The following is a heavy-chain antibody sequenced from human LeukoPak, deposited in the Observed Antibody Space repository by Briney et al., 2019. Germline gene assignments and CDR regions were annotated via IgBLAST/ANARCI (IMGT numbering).Heavy chain of an antibody. Sequence: SETLSLTCTVSGGSISSYYWSWIRQPPGKGLEWIGYIYYSGSTNYNPSLKSRVTIPVDTSKNQFSLKLSSVTAADTAVYYCARLRDYYFDYWGQGTLVTVSS. CDR3: ARLRDYYFDY. J-gene: IGHJ4*02. CDR1: GGSISSYY. V-gene: IGHV4-59*08. CDR2: IYYSGST. D-gene: IGHD3/OR15-3a*01.